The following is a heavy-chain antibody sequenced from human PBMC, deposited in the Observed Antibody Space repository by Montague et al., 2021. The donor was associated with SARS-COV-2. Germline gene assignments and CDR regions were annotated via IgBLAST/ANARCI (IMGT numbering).Heavy chain of an antibody. CDR2: IVNNEKK. CDR1: LHSGVEAIS. V-gene: IGHV4-39*01. D-gene: IGHD1-14*01. Sequence: SETLSLTCAGDLHSGVEAISCRSEEHKPELKGLHWIGCIVNNEKKHSNPTLESRVTMSLDTSQNQFSLRLTSVTAADTAVYYCARQTRRFYWLAETIPGFDDWGQGMLVTVSS. J-gene: IGHJ4*02. CDR3: ARQTRRFYWLAETIPGFDD.